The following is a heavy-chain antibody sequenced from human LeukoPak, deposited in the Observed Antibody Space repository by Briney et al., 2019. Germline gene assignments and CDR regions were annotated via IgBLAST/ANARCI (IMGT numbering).Heavy chain of an antibody. J-gene: IGHJ4*02. D-gene: IGHD3-9*01. Sequence: SETLSLTCAVSGGSVSSDNWWGWVRQPPGKGLEWIGEIHHSGNTNYSPSLRSRVSMSLDKSRNQFSLKLNSVTAADTAVYYCAKAGVWLPAVWGQGTLVTVSS. V-gene: IGHV4-4*02. CDR3: AKAGVWLPAV. CDR1: GGSVSSDNW. CDR2: IHHSGNT.